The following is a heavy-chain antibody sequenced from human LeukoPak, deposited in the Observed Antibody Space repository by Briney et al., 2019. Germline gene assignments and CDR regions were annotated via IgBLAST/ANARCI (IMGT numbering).Heavy chain of an antibody. CDR2: ISGSGGST. J-gene: IGHJ4*02. V-gene: IGHV3-23*01. CDR3: AKDTSYSSGVFDY. Sequence: GGSLRLSCAASGFTFSSYSMNWVRQAPGKGLEWVSAISGSGGSTYYADSVKGRFTISRDNSKNTLYLQMNSLRAEDTAVYYCAKDTSYSSGVFDYWGQGTLVTVSS. D-gene: IGHD6-19*01. CDR1: GFTFSSYS.